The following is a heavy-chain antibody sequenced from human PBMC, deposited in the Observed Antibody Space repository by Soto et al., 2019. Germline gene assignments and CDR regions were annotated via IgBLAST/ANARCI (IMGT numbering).Heavy chain of an antibody. CDR1: GFTFSSYA. V-gene: IGHV3-23*01. J-gene: IGHJ4*02. CDR2: ISASGGSP. CDR3: AKVPVAAAAIPSSSPFDY. Sequence: EVQLLESGGGLVQPGGSLRLSCAASGFTFSSYAMTWVRQAPGKGLEWVSGISASGGSPYYADSVKGRFTISRDNSKNTIYLQMKSLRVDDTAVYYCAKVPVAAAAIPSSSPFDYWGQGTLVTVFS. D-gene: IGHD2-15*01.